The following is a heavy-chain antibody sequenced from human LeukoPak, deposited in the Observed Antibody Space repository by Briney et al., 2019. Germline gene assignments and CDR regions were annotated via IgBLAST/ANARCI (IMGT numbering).Heavy chain of an antibody. V-gene: IGHV1-2*02. J-gene: IGHJ5*02. CDR3: AREGTAVITLTWFDP. CDR1: GYTFTGYY. Sequence: ASVKVSCKASGYTFTGYYMHWVRQAPGQGLEWMGWIDPNSGGTNYAQKFQGRVTMTRDTSISTAYMELSRLRSDDTAVYYCAREGTAVITLTWFDPWGQGTLVTVSS. CDR2: IDPNSGGT. D-gene: IGHD3-22*01.